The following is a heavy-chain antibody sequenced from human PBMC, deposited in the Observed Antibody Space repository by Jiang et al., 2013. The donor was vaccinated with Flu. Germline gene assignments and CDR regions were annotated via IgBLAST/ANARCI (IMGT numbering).Heavy chain of an antibody. CDR1: GGSVSGGSYY. D-gene: IGHD4-11*01. CDR3: AGEIYSNFYSHPFDY. CDR2: ILHRGST. J-gene: IGHJ4*02. V-gene: IGHV4-61*01. Sequence: PGLVKPSETLSLTCTVSGGSVSGGSYYWSWIRQPPGKGLEWIGYILHRGSTNNSPSLRSRVTISVDTSKNQFSLRLSSVTAADTAVYYCAGEIYSNFYSHPFDYWGQGTLVTVSS.